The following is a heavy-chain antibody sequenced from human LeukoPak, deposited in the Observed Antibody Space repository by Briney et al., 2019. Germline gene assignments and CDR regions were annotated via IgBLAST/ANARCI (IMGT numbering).Heavy chain of an antibody. Sequence: AAVKVSCKASGYTFTSYGISWVRPAPGQGLEWMGWISAYNSNTNYAQKLQGRVTMTTDTSTSTAYMELRSLRSDDTAVYYCARLGIAARPLDYWGQGTLVTVSS. D-gene: IGHD6-6*01. CDR1: GYTFTSYG. J-gene: IGHJ4*02. CDR2: ISAYNSNT. V-gene: IGHV1-18*01. CDR3: ARLGIAARPLDY.